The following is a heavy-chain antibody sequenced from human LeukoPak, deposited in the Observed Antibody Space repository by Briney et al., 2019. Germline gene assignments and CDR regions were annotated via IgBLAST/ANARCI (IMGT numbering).Heavy chain of an antibody. CDR3: ARVGVGATGHYYYYGMDV. CDR2: IKQDGSEK. V-gene: IGHV3-7*01. Sequence: GGSLRLSCAASGFTFSSYWMSWVRQAPGKGLEWVANIKQDGSEKYYVDSAKGRFTISRDNAKNSLYLQMNSLRAEDTAVYYCARVGVGATGHYYYYGMDVWGQGTTVTVSS. D-gene: IGHD1-26*01. J-gene: IGHJ6*02. CDR1: GFTFSSYW.